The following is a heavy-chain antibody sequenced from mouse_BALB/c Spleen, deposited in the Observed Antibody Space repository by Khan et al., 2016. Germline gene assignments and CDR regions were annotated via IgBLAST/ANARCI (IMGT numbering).Heavy chain of an antibody. CDR2: INTYTGEP. V-gene: IGHV9-3-1*01. CDR3: AGDLGSSYGWFAY. D-gene: IGHD1-1*01. J-gene: IGHJ3*01. CDR1: GYTFTNYG. Sequence: QIQLVQSGPELKKPGETVKISCKASGYTFTNYGMNWVKQAPGKGLKWMGWINTYTGEPTYADDFKGRFAFSLETYASTAYLQINNRKNEDTATYFCAGDLGSSYGWFAYWGLETLVTVSA.